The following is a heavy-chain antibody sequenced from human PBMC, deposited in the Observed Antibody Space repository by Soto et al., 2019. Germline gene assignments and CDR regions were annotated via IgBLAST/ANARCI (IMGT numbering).Heavy chain of an antibody. Sequence: QVQLQESGPGLVKPSQTLSLTCTVSGGSISSGDYYWSWIRQPPGKGLEWIGYIYYSGSTYYNPYLKGRVTISVDTSKNQFSLKLSSVTAADTAVYYCARGGAGVVIGGKYNWFDPWGQGTLVTVSS. J-gene: IGHJ5*02. CDR1: GGSISSGDYY. D-gene: IGHD3-3*01. V-gene: IGHV4-30-4*01. CDR2: IYYSGST. CDR3: ARGGAGVVIGGKYNWFDP.